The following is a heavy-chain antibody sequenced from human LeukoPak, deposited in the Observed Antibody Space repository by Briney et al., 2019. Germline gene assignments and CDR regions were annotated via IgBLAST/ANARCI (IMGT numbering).Heavy chain of an antibody. D-gene: IGHD2-2*01. Sequence: ASVKVSCKASGGTFSSYAISWVRQAPGQGLEWMGGIIPIFGTANYAQKFQGRVTITADESTSTAYMELSSLRSEDTAVYYCASGKRGSSYFDYWGQGTLVTVSS. V-gene: IGHV1-69*13. CDR1: GGTFSSYA. J-gene: IGHJ4*02. CDR3: ASGKRGSSYFDY. CDR2: IIPIFGTA.